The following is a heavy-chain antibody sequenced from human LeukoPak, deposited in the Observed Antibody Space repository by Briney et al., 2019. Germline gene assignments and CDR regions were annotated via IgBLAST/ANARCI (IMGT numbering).Heavy chain of an antibody. CDR1: GYSFTSYW. CDR3: ARRGGWLLGSRYYYYMDV. J-gene: IGHJ6*03. D-gene: IGHD5-24*01. V-gene: IGHV5-51*01. Sequence: GESLKISCKGSGYSFTSYWIGWVRQMPGKGLEWMGIIYPGDSDTRYSPSFQGQVTISADKSISTAYLQWSSLKASDTAMYYCARRGGWLLGSRYYYYMDVWGKGTTVTVSS. CDR2: IYPGDSDT.